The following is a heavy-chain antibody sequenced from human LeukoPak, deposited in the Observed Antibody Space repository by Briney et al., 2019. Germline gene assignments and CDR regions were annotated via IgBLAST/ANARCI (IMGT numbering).Heavy chain of an antibody. D-gene: IGHD3-3*01. CDR3: ARNVQNDYDFWSGYYPHPDAFDI. CDR2: IYYSGST. V-gene: IGHV4-59*01. CDR1: GGSISSYY. Sequence: SETLSLTCTVSGGSISSYYWSWIRQPPGKRLEWIGYIYYSGSTNYNPSLKSRVTISVDTSKNQFSLKLSSVTAADTAVYYCARNVQNDYDFWSGYYPHPDAFDIWGQGTMVTVSS. J-gene: IGHJ3*02.